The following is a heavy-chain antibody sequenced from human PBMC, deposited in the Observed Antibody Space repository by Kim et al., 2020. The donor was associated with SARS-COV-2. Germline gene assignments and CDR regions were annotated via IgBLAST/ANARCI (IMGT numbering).Heavy chain of an antibody. V-gene: IGHV1-69*13. CDR2: IIPIFGTA. D-gene: IGHD6-13*01. CDR1: GGTFSSYA. CDR3: ASDLAAAGNYYFDY. Sequence: SVKVSCKASGGTFSSYAISWVRQAPGQGLEWMGGIIPIFGTANYAQKFQGRVTITADESTSTAYMELSSLRSEDTAVYYCASDLAAAGNYYFDYWGQGTLVTVSS. J-gene: IGHJ4*02.